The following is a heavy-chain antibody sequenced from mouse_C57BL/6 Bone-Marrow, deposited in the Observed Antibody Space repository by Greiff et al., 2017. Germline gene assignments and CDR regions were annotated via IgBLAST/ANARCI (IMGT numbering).Heavy chain of an antibody. CDR2: IWRGGST. D-gene: IGHD2-3*01. CDR3: AKSGGYYFSYFDV. CDR1: GFSLTSYG. V-gene: IGHV2-5*01. Sequence: VQLVESGPGLVQPSQSLSITCTVSGFSLTSYGVHWVRQSPGKGLEWLGVIWRGGSTDYNAAFMSRLSITKDNSKSQVFFKMNSLQADDTAIYNCAKSGGYYFSYFDVWGTGTTVTVSS. J-gene: IGHJ1*03.